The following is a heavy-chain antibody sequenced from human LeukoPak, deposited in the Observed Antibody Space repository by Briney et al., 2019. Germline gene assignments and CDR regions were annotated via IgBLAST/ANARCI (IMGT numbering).Heavy chain of an antibody. CDR2: ISYDRSNK. CDR1: GFIFSTYD. V-gene: IGHV3-30*03. J-gene: IGHJ4*02. CDR3: ARARHGLPPVFDY. Sequence: PGGSLRLSCAASGFIFSTYDMHWVRQAPGKGLEWVAVISYDRSNKYYADSVKGRFTISRDNSKNTLYLQMDSLRAEDTAVYYCARARHGLPPVFDYWGQGTLVTASS. D-gene: IGHD2-21*01.